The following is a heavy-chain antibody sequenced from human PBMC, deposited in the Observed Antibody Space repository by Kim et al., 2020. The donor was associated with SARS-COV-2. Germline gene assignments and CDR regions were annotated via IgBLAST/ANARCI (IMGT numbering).Heavy chain of an antibody. CDR3: AHRRAYYDILTGYVDWFDP. J-gene: IGHJ5*02. CDR1: GFSLSTSGVG. V-gene: IGHV2-5*02. CDR2: IYWDDDK. Sequence: SGPTLVNPTQTLTLTCTFSGFSLSTSGVGVGWIRQPPGKALEWLALIYWDDDKRYSPSLKSRLTITKDTSKNQVVLTMTNMDPVDTATYYCAHRRAYYDILTGYVDWFDPWGQGTLVTVSS. D-gene: IGHD3-9*01.